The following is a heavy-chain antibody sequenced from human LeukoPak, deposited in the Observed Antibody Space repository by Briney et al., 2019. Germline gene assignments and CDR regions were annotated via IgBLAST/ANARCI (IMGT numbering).Heavy chain of an antibody. D-gene: IGHD3-22*01. V-gene: IGHV4-30-4*08. J-gene: IGHJ3*02. CDR3: ARDVPRNDSSGYYYEGPDAFDI. CDR1: GGSISSGDYY. Sequence: PSETLSLTCTVSGGSISSGDYYWSWIRQPPGKGLGSIGYIYYSGSTYYNPSLKSRVTISVDTSKNQFSLKLSSVTAADTAVYYCARDVPRNDSSGYYYEGPDAFDIWGQGTMVTVSS. CDR2: IYYSGST.